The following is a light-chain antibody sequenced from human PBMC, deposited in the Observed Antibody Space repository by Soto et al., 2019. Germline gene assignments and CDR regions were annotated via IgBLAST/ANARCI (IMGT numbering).Light chain of an antibody. CDR1: SSNIGAGYD. Sequence: QSVLTQPPSVSGAPGQRVTISCTGSSSNIGAGYDVHWYQQLPGTAPKLLIYGNSNRPSGVPDRFSGSKSGTSASLAITGLQAEDEADYYCQSYDSSLSGPNVVFGGATKLTVL. CDR3: QSYDSSLSGPNVV. V-gene: IGLV1-40*01. J-gene: IGLJ2*01. CDR2: GNS.